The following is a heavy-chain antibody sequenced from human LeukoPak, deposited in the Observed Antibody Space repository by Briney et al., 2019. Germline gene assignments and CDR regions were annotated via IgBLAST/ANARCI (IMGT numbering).Heavy chain of an antibody. V-gene: IGHV4-38-2*02. CDR1: GYSISSGYY. CDR3: ARDLSFDWFPYYFDY. Sequence: SETLSLTCTVSGYSISSGYYWGWIRQSPGKGLEWIASINHSGSTYYNPSLNSRVTISVDTSKNQFSLKLSSVTAADTAVYYCARDLSFDWFPYYFDYWGQGILVTVSS. CDR2: INHSGST. J-gene: IGHJ4*02. D-gene: IGHD3-9*01.